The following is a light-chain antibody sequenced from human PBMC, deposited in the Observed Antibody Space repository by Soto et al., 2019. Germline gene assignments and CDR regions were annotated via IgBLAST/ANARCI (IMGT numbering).Light chain of an antibody. V-gene: IGKV1-27*01. CDR1: QGISNY. J-gene: IGKJ5*01. CDR2: AAP. Sequence: DIQGTQCPAGMCWCGLDIVTITCRASQGISNYLAWFQQKPGKVPKLLIYAAPTLQSGVPSRFRGSGSGTEFTLTISSLQPQDFATYYCQSYNTDRPTFGQGTRLEI. CDR3: QSYNTDRPT.